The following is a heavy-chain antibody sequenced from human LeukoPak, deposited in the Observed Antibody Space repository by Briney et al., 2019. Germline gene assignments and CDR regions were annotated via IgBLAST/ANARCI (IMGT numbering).Heavy chain of an antibody. Sequence: PGGSLRLSCAASGVTLSDYDIHWVRQPIGKGLDWVSGLGSAGDKYHAGSERGRFTISREDAENSVYLQMNGLRPEDTAIYYCARAKRETSTRPWTSGMDVWGQGTRVTVSS. CDR2: LGSAGDK. V-gene: IGHV3-13*01. D-gene: IGHD3/OR15-3a*01. CDR3: ARAKRETSTRPWTSGMDV. CDR1: GVTLSDYD. J-gene: IGHJ6*02.